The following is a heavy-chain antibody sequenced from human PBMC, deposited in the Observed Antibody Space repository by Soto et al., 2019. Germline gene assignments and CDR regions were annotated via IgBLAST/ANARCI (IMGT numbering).Heavy chain of an antibody. V-gene: IGHV4-30-2*01. Sequence: PSETLSLTCTVSGGSISSGSYSWSWIRQPAGKGLEWIGYIFHGGTTYYNPSLKSRVTISVDRSKSQFSLRLSSVTASDTAMYYCARGPYDSTGYFSAFDIWGQGTMVTVSS. CDR1: GGSISSGSYS. J-gene: IGHJ3*02. CDR3: ARGPYDSTGYFSAFDI. CDR2: IFHGGTT. D-gene: IGHD3-22*01.